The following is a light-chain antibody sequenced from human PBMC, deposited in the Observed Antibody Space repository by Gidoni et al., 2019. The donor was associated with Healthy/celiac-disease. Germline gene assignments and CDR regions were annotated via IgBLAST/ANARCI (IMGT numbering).Light chain of an antibody. V-gene: IGKV3-15*01. J-gene: IGKJ1*01. CDR1: QSVSSN. CDR3: QQYNNWWT. CDR2: GAS. Sequence: EIVMTQSPATLSVSPGKRATLSCRASQSVSSNLAWYQQKHGQAHRLLIYGASTRATGIPARLSGSGSGTEFKITISRMQSEDFAVYYCQQYNNWWTFGQGTKVEIK.